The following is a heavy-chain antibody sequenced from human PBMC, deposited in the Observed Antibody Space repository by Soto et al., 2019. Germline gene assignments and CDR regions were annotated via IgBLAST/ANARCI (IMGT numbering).Heavy chain of an antibody. J-gene: IGHJ5*02. CDR1: GYTFTRYT. CDR3: ARGIATGQLDP. Sequence: ASVKVSCNASGYTFTRYTMNWVRQAPGQRLEWMGWINPDNGNTKSSQKFQDRVIITRDTSASTAYMDLSSLRSEDTAVYYCARGIATGQLDPWGQGTLVTVSS. V-gene: IGHV1-3*01. D-gene: IGHD2-15*01. CDR2: INPDNGNT.